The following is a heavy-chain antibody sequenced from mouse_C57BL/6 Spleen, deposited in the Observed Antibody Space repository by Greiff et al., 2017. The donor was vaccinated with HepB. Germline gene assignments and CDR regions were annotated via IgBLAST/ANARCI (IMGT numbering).Heavy chain of an antibody. Sequence: VQLQQSGAELVKPGASVKMSCKASGYTFTSYWITWVKQRPGQGLEWIGDIYPGSGSTNYNEKFKSKATLTADTSSSTAYMQLSSLTSEDSAVYYCARGGPSWGYWYYGVWGTGTTVTVAS. D-gene: IGHD4-1*01. CDR2: IYPGSGST. CDR3: ARGGPSWGYWYYGV. V-gene: IGHV1-55*01. CDR1: GYTFTSYW. J-gene: IGHJ1*03.